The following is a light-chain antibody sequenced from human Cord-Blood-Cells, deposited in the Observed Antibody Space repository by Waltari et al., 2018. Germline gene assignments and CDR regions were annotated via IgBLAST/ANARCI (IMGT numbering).Light chain of an antibody. CDR3: QQYNNWPPT. Sequence: EIVMTQSPATLSVSPGERATLSSRASQSVSNNLALYQQKPGQAPRHLIYGASTRATGIPARFSGSGSGTEFTLTISSLQSEDFAVYYCQQYNNWPPTFGQGTKVEIK. CDR1: QSVSNN. J-gene: IGKJ1*01. V-gene: IGKV3-15*01. CDR2: GAS.